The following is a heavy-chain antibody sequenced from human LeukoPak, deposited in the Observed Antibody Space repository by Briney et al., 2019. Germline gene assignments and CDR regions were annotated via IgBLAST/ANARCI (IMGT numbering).Heavy chain of an antibody. CDR1: GYTFTSYG. D-gene: IGHD2-2*02. CDR3: ARYCSSTSCYTVNYYYGMDV. CDR2: ISAYNGNT. J-gene: IGHJ6*02. Sequence: ASVKVSCKAPGYTFTSYGISWVRQAPGQGLEWMGWISAYNGNTNYAQKLQGRVTMTTDTSTSTAYMELRSLRSDDTAVYYCARYCSSTSCYTVNYYYGMDVWGQGTTVTVSS. V-gene: IGHV1-18*01.